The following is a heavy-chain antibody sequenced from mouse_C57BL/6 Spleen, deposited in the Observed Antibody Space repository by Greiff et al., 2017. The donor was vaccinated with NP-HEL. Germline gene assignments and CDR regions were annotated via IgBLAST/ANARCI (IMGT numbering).Heavy chain of an antibody. D-gene: IGHD2-5*01. CDR3: DKIYSNTWYFDV. J-gene: IGHJ1*03. V-gene: IGHV2-3*01. CDR2: IWGEGGT. CDR1: GFSLTSYG. Sequence: VLLVESGPGLVAPSQSLSISCTVSGFSLTSYGVSWVRQPPGQGLEWLGVIWGEGGTNYHSALISRLGISTDNSKSQVFLNLNSLQTDDTTAYYCDKIYSNTWYFDVWGTGTTVTVSS.